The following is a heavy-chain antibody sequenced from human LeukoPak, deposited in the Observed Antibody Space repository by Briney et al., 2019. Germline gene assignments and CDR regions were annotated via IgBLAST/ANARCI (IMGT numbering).Heavy chain of an antibody. J-gene: IGHJ4*02. D-gene: IGHD4-23*01. CDR2: IYYSGNT. CDR3: ARDFYGDKTPDY. V-gene: IGHV4-59*12. Sequence: SETLSLTRTVSGGSISSYYWSWIRQPPGKGLEWIGYIYYSGNTNYNPSLKSRVTISVDTSKNQFSLKLNSVTAADTAVYYCARDFYGDKTPDYWGQGTLVTVSS. CDR1: GGSISSYY.